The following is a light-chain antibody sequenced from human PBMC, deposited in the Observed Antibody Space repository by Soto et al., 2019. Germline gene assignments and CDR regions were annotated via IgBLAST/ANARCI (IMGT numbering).Light chain of an antibody. J-gene: IGKJ4*01. CDR1: QSVSTF. Sequence: EIVLTQSPATLSLSPVERATLSCRASQSVSTFLAWYQQKPGQAPRLLIYDASNRATGIPARFSGSGSGTDLTLTISSLEPEDFAVYYCQQRSNWPLTFGGGNTVDIK. CDR2: DAS. V-gene: IGKV3-11*01. CDR3: QQRSNWPLT.